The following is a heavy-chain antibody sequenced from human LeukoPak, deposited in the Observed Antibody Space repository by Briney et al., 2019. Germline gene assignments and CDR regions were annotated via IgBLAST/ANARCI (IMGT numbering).Heavy chain of an antibody. J-gene: IGHJ4*02. Sequence: ASVKVSCKASGYNISNNGISWVRQAPGQGLEWMGWISVYNSNTNSAQNLQGRVTMTTDTSTSTAYMELRSLRSDDTAVYYCARMGCSSASCYTLDYWGQGTLVTVSS. V-gene: IGHV1-18*01. CDR2: ISVYNSNT. CDR3: ARMGCSSASCYTLDY. CDR1: GYNISNNG. D-gene: IGHD2-2*02.